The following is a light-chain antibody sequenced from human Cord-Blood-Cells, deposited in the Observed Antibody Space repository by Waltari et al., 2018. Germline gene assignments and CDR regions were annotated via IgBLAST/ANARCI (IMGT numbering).Light chain of an antibody. J-gene: IGKJ2*01. V-gene: IGKV1-39*01. CDR1: QSISSY. Sequence: DIQMTQSPSALSASVGDRVTITCRASQSISSYLNWYQQKPGKAPKLLIYAASSLQSGVPSRFSGSGSGPDFTLTISSLQPEDFATYYCQQSYSTPPLYTFGQGTKLEIK. CDR2: AAS. CDR3: QQSYSTPPLYT.